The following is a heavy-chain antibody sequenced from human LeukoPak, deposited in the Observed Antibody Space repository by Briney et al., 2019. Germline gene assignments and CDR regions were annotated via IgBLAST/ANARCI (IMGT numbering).Heavy chain of an antibody. D-gene: IGHD4-17*01. CDR3: ARGQRGLRRAFDI. V-gene: IGHV4-34*01. CDR1: GGSFSGYY. Sequence: SETLSLTCAVYGGSFSGYYWSWIRQPPGKGLEWIGEINHSGSTNYNPPLKSRVTISVDTSKNQFPLKLSSVTAADTAVYYCARGQRGLRRAFDIWGQGTMVTVSS. J-gene: IGHJ3*02. CDR2: INHSGST.